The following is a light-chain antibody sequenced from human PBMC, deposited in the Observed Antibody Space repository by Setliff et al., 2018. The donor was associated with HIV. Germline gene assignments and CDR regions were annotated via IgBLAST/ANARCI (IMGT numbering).Light chain of an antibody. Sequence: QSALTQPASVSGSPGQSITISCTGTSNDVGGYSYVSWYQQHPGKAPKLIIYEVRNRPSGVSNRFSGSKSGNTASLTISGLQAEDEGDYYCSSYAITNTLPFGTGTKVT. CDR2: EVR. CDR3: SSYAITNTLP. J-gene: IGLJ1*01. CDR1: SNDVGGYSY. V-gene: IGLV2-14*01.